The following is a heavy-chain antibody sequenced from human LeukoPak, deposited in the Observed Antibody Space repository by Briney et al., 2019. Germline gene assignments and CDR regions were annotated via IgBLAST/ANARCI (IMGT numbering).Heavy chain of an antibody. J-gene: IGHJ4*02. CDR2: FDPEDGET. V-gene: IGHV1-24*01. Sequence: ASVKVSCKVSGYTLTELSMHWVRQAPGKGLEWMGGFDPEDGETIYAQKFQGRVTMTEDTSTDTAYMELSSLRSEDTAVYYCATVDCSGGSCSNLDYWGQGTLVTVSS. CDR3: ATVDCSGGSCSNLDY. CDR1: GYTLTELS. D-gene: IGHD2-15*01.